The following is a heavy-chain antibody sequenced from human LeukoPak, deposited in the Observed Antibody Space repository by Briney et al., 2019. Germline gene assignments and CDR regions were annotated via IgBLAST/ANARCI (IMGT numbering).Heavy chain of an antibody. CDR3: AKDRGGTGDFDY. V-gene: IGHV1-3*01. J-gene: IGHJ4*02. D-gene: IGHD1-1*01. Sequence: ASVKVSCKASGYTFTGYHMHWVRQAPGQRPEWMGWINVGNGDTEYSQKFQGRVTIARDTSASTAYMELSSLRSEDTAVYYCAKDRGGTGDFDYWGQGTLVTVSS. CDR2: INVGNGDT. CDR1: GYTFTGYH.